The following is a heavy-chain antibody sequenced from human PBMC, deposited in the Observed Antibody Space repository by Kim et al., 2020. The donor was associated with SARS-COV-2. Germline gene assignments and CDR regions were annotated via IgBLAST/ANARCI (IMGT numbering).Heavy chain of an antibody. Sequence: GGSLRLSCAASGFNFSGHSMHWVRQAPGKGLDWVAIVSSGGSKTYYADSVKGRFTISRDNSKKTLSLQMNSRRVEETAVYYCMRVGLCSGGDCYSPLDNWGPRNHVTLSS. J-gene: IGHJ4*02. CDR2: VSSGGSKT. D-gene: IGHD2-15*01. CDR1: GFNFSGHS. V-gene: IGHV3-30*04. CDR3: MRVGLCSGGDCYSPLDN.